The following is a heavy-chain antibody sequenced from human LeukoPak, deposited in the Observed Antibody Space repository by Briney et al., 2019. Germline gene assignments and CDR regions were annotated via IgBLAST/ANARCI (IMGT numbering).Heavy chain of an antibody. D-gene: IGHD1-1*01. CDR3: AREENGWNGSDDAVDI. V-gene: IGHV4-61*01. CDR2: IYYSGST. J-gene: IGHJ3*02. Sequence: SETLSLTCTVSGGSVSSGSYYWSWIRQPPGKGLEWIGYIYYSGSTNYNPSLKSRVTISVDTSKNQFSLKLSSVTAADTAVYYCAREENGWNGSDDAVDIWGQGTMVTVSS. CDR1: GGSVSSGSYY.